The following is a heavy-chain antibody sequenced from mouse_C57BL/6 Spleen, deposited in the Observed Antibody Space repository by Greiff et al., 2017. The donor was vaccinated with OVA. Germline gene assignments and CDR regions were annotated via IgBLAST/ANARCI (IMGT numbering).Heavy chain of an antibody. CDR1: EYEFPSHD. Sequence: EVKLLESGGGLVQPGESLKLSCESNEYEFPSHDMSWVRKTPEKRLELVAAINSDGGSTYYPDPMASPFIISRDNTKKTLYLQMSSLSAEDTALYYCARHGYYTPMDYWGQGTSVTVSS. CDR2: INSDGGST. CDR3: ARHGYYTPMDY. D-gene: IGHD2-12*01. J-gene: IGHJ4*01. V-gene: IGHV5-2*01.